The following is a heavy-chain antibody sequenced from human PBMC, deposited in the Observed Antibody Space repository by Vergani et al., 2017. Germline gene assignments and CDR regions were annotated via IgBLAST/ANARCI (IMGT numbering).Heavy chain of an antibody. CDR2: INPSGGST. CDR3: ARRNRDYGDYGLYYYGMDV. J-gene: IGHJ6*02. CDR1: GYTFTSYY. V-gene: IGHV1-46*01. Sequence: QVQLVQSGAEVKKPGASVKVSCKASGYTFTSYYMHWVRQAPGQGLEWMGIINPSGGSTSYAQKFQGRVTMTRDTSTSTVYMELSSLRSEDTAVYYCARRNRDYGDYGLYYYGMDVWGQGTTVTVSS. D-gene: IGHD4-17*01.